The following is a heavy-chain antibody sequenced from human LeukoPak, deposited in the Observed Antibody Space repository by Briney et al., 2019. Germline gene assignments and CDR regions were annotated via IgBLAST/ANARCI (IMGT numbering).Heavy chain of an antibody. V-gene: IGHV3-48*01. D-gene: IGHD3-10*01. CDR2: ISSSTTTI. CDR3: ARDYRGEYFASGHFDY. J-gene: IGHJ4*02. CDR1: GFTFSSFS. Sequence: LAGGSLRLSCAASGFTFSSFSMNWVCQAPGKGLEWVSYISSSTTTIYYADPVKGQFTISRDNAKNSMYLQMNSLRGEDTAVYYCARDYRGEYFASGHFDYWGQGTLVTVSS.